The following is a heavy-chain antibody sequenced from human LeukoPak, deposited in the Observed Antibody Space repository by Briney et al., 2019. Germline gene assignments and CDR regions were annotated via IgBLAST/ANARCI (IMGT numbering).Heavy chain of an antibody. V-gene: IGHV3-30*01. CDR3: ASLLYSSGWDH. Sequence: DSVKGRFTISRDNSKNTLYVQMNSLRAEDTAVYYCASLLYSSGWDHWGQGTLVTVSS. J-gene: IGHJ4*02. D-gene: IGHD6-19*01.